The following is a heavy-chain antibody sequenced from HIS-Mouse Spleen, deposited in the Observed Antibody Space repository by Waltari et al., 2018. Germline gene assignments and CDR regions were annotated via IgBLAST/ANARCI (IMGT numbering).Heavy chain of an antibody. Sequence: QLQLQESGPGLVTPSETLSLTCTVSGGSISSSSYFWGWIRQPPGKGLEWIGSIYYSGSTYYNPSLKSRVTISVDTSKNQFSLKLSSVTAADTAVYYCARSGIAARFYWGQGTLVTVSS. J-gene: IGHJ4*02. D-gene: IGHD6-6*01. V-gene: IGHV4-39*07. CDR3: ARSGIAARFY. CDR1: GGSISSSSYF. CDR2: IYYSGST.